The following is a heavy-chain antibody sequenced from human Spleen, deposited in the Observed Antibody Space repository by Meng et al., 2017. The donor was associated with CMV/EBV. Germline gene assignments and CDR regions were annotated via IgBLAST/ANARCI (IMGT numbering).Heavy chain of an antibody. D-gene: IGHD5-24*01. CDR2: INPNSGGT. CDR3: ARASIGGGEWLQSYPIFDY. V-gene: IGHV1-2*02. Sequence: ASVKVSCKASGYTFTSYYMHWVRQAPGQGLEWMGWINPNSGGTNYAQKFQGRVTMTRDTSISTAYMELSRLRSDDTAVYYCARASIGGGEWLQSYPIFDYWGQGTLVTVSS. CDR1: GYTFTSYY. J-gene: IGHJ4*02.